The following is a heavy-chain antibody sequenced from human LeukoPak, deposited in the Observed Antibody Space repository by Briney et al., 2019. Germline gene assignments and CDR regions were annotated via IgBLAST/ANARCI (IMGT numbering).Heavy chain of an antibody. CDR3: ARDLGGSSSFGY. Sequence: ASVKVSCKASGYTFTSYDINWVRQATGQGLEWMGWMNPNSGNTGYAQKFQGRVTMTRDTSISTAYMELTRLRSDDTAVYYCARDLGGSSSFGYWGQGTLVTVSS. CDR2: MNPNSGNT. D-gene: IGHD6-6*01. J-gene: IGHJ4*02. CDR1: GYTFTSYD. V-gene: IGHV1-8*01.